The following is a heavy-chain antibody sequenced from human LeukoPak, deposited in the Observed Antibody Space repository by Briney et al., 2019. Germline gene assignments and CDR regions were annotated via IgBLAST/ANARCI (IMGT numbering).Heavy chain of an antibody. CDR2: ISKDGSNK. CDR1: GFTFSNYG. CDR3: ARDRSGIYDAFDI. D-gene: IGHD1-14*01. J-gene: IGHJ3*02. V-gene: IGHV3-30*03. Sequence: GGSLRLSCAAAGFTFSNYGIHWVRQAPGKGLEWVAVISKDGSNKDYADSVKGRFIISRDNSKNTLYLQMNSLRAEDTAVYYCARDRSGIYDAFDIWGKGTMVTVSS.